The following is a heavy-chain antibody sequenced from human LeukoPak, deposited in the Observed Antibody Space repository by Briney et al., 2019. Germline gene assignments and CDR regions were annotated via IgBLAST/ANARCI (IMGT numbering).Heavy chain of an antibody. J-gene: IGHJ4*02. CDR3: ASLPIMITFGGVIVRDY. V-gene: IGHV1-46*01. Sequence: ASVKVSCKASGYTFTSYYMHWVRQAPGQGLDWMGIINPSGGSTSYAQKFQGRVTMTRDTSTSTVYMELSSLRSEDTAVYYCASLPIMITFGGVIVRDYWGQGTLVTVSS. CDR1: GYTFTSYY. CDR2: INPSGGST. D-gene: IGHD3-16*02.